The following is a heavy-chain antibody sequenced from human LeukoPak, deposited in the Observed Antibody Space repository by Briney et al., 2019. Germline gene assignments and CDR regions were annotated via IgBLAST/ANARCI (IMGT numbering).Heavy chain of an antibody. J-gene: IGHJ6*03. V-gene: IGHV4-38-2*02. Sequence: SSETLSLTCTVSGYSISSGYYWGWIRQPPGKGLEWIGSISHSGSTYYKPSLKSRVTISVDTSKNQFSLKLSSVTAADTAVYYCARSSEGRYYYDSSGFSYYYYYMDVWGKGTTVTISS. D-gene: IGHD3-22*01. CDR2: ISHSGST. CDR3: ARSSEGRYYYDSSGFSYYYYYMDV. CDR1: GYSISSGYY.